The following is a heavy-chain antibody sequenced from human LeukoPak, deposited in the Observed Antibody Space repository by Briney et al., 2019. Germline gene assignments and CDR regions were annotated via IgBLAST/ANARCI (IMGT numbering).Heavy chain of an antibody. CDR3: TSFGYYSDAFDI. Sequence: GGSLRLSCTASGFTFGDYAMSWVRQAPGKGLEWVGFIRSKAYGGTTEYAASVKGRFTISRDDSKSIAYLQMNSLKTEDTAVYYCTSFGYYSDAFDIWGLGTMVTVSS. J-gene: IGHJ3*02. CDR1: GFTFGDYA. D-gene: IGHD3-10*01. CDR2: IRSKAYGGTT. V-gene: IGHV3-49*04.